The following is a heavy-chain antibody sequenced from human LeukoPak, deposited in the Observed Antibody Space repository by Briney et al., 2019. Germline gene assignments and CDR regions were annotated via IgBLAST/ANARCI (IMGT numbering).Heavy chain of an antibody. CDR2: IYHSGST. V-gene: IGHV4-4*02. Sequence: SETLSLTCAVSGGSISSSNWWSWVRQPPGKGVELIGVIYHSGSTNYNPSHKSRVTISVDKSKKQFSLKLSSVTAADTAVYYCAKDLKGIAVAGTRDYYGMDVWGQGTTVTVSS. D-gene: IGHD6-19*01. J-gene: IGHJ6*02. CDR1: GGSISSSNW. CDR3: AKDLKGIAVAGTRDYYGMDV.